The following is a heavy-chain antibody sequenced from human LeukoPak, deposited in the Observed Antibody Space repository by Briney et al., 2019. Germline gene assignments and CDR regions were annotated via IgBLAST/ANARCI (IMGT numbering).Heavy chain of an antibody. CDR2: VDPEDGKT. CDR3: SSDRSGSYDGLDV. CDR1: GYSLTDLF. J-gene: IGHJ6*02. V-gene: IGHV1-24*01. D-gene: IGHD1-26*01. Sequence: GASVKVSCKVSGYSLTDLFVHCVRQAPGKGLEWMGGVDPEDGKTIYAQMFQGRVTMTEDTSIHTAYMELRSLRSEDTAIYYCSSDRSGSYDGLDVWGQGTTVIVSS.